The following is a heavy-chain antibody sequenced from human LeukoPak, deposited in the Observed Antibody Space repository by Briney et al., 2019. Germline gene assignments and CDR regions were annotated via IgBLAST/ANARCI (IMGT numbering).Heavy chain of an antibody. CDR2: IWYDGSNK. CDR1: GFTFSSYG. D-gene: IGHD3-22*01. V-gene: IGHV3-33*01. CDR3: VSSGIVVVIGSEVDY. Sequence: GRSLRLSCAASGFTFSSYGMHWVRQAPGKGLEWVAVIWYDGSNKYYADSVKGRFTISRDNSKNTLYLQMNSLRAEDTAVYYCVSSGIVVVIGSEVDYWGQGTLVTVSS. J-gene: IGHJ4*02.